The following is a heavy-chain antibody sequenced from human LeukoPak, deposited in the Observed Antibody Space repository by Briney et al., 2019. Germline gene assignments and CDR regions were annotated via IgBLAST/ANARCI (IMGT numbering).Heavy chain of an antibody. V-gene: IGHV4-59*01. Sequence: SETLSLTCIVSGVSISGYFWSWIRQPPGKGLEWIGYIYYSGSTNYNPSLTSRVTISVDTSKNQFSLNLSSVTAADTAVYYCARGEMATIEDAFDIWGQGTLVTVSS. D-gene: IGHD5-24*01. CDR1: GVSISGYF. J-gene: IGHJ4*02. CDR3: ARGEMATIEDAFDI. CDR2: IYYSGST.